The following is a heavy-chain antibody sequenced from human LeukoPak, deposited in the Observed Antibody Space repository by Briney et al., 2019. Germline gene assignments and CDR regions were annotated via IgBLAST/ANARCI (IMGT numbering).Heavy chain of an antibody. V-gene: IGHV4-4*02. CDR2: IYHSGIT. CDR3: ARLLDGSGGGRRYFDY. CDR1: GGSISSSNW. D-gene: IGHD3-10*01. J-gene: IGHJ4*02. Sequence: SGTLSLTCAVSGGSISSSNWWSWVRQPPGKGLEWIGEIYHSGITYYNPSLKSRVTISVDTSKNQFSLKLSSVTAADTAVYYCARLLDGSGGGRRYFDYWGQGTLVTVSS.